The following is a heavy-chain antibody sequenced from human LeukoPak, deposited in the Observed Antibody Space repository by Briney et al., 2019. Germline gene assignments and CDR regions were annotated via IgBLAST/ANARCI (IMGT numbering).Heavy chain of an antibody. J-gene: IGHJ4*02. CDR1: GFTFSSYT. CDR3: AKDPIWGSWNDVGDLNY. V-gene: IGHV3-23*01. Sequence: PGGSLRLSCAASGFTFSSYTISWVRQAPGKGLEWAAAISGSGGRAYYADSVRGRFTISRDNSKNTLYLQMNSLRAEDTAVYYCAKDPIWGSWNDVGDLNYWGQGTLVTVSS. D-gene: IGHD1-1*01. CDR2: ISGSGGRA.